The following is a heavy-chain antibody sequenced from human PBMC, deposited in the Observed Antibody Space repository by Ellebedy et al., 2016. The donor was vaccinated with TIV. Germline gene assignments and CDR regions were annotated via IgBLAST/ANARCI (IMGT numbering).Heavy chain of an antibody. CDR3: TRDWVSRWEHAFLS. CDR1: GFTFRDYW. V-gene: IGHV3-7*01. D-gene: IGHD4-23*01. CDR2: IKEDGSET. J-gene: IGHJ3*01. Sequence: GESLKISXAASGFTFRDYWMSWVRQTPGQGLEWMANIKEDGSETNYVDSVRGRFTISRDNAKNSLFLQMNSLRAEDTALYYCTRDWVSRWEHAFLSWGQGTMVTVSS.